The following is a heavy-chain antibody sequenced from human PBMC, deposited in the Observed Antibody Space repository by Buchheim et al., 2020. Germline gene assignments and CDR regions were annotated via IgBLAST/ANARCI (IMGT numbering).Heavy chain of an antibody. CDR2: ISYDGSNK. Sequence: QVQLVESGGGVVQPGRSLRLSCAASGFTFSSYAMHWVRQAPGKGLEWVAVISYDGSNKYYADSVKGRFTISRDNSKNTLYLQMNSLRAEDTAVYYCARPWNDFWSGYYTSGYYFDYWGQGTL. CDR3: ARPWNDFWSGYYTSGYYFDY. CDR1: GFTFSSYA. V-gene: IGHV3-30*04. D-gene: IGHD3-3*01. J-gene: IGHJ4*02.